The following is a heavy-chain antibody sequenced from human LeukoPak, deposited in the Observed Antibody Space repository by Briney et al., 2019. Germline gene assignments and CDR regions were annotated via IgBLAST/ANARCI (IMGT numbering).Heavy chain of an antibody. D-gene: IGHD3-10*01. CDR3: AKDPYGSGSYYNYDY. J-gene: IGHJ4*02. CDR1: GFTFSSYA. Sequence: PGGSLRLSCAASGFTFSSYAMSWVRQAPGKGLEWVSAISGSGGSTYYADSVKGRFTISRDNSKNTLYLQVNSLRAEDTAVYYCAKDPYGSGSYYNYDYWGQGTLVTVSS. CDR2: ISGSGGST. V-gene: IGHV3-23*01.